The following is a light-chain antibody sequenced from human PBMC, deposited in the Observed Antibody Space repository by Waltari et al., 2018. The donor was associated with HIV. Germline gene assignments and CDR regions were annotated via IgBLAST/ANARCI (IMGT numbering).Light chain of an antibody. CDR2: GID. J-gene: IGLJ2*01. Sequence: SALTQPASVSGSPGQSVTISCTGLSRDTGVYKFVSWYQQSPGKAPQLMIYGIDWRPSTVSHRFSGSRSGDTASLTISGLQSGDEGDYYCCSYTSSHSLIFGGGTKLTVL. V-gene: IGLV2-14*03. CDR3: CSYTSSHSLI. CDR1: SRDTGVYKF.